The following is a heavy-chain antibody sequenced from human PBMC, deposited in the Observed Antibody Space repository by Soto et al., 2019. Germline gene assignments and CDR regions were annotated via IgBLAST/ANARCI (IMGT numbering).Heavy chain of an antibody. V-gene: IGHV1-18*01. Sequence: GASVKVSCKASGYTFTSYGISWVRQAPGQGLEWMGRISAYNGNTNYAQKLQGRVTMTTDTSTSTAYMELRSLRSDDTAVYYCARDLTISRVVVTAINGYWGQGTLVTVSS. J-gene: IGHJ4*02. CDR2: ISAYNGNT. CDR3: ARDLTISRVVVTAINGY. D-gene: IGHD2-21*02. CDR1: GYTFTSYG.